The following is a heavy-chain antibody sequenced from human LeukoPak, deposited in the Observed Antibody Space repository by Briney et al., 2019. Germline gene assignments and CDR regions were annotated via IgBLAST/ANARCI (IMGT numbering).Heavy chain of an antibody. V-gene: IGHV4-39*07. Sequence: SETLSLTCTVSGGSISSSSYYWGWIRQPPGKGLEWIGSIYYSGSTYYNPSLKSRVTISVDTSKNQFSLKLSSVTAADTAVYYCARDRLWFGESYWGQGTLVTVPS. CDR1: GGSISSSSYY. J-gene: IGHJ4*02. D-gene: IGHD3-10*01. CDR2: IYYSGST. CDR3: ARDRLWFGESY.